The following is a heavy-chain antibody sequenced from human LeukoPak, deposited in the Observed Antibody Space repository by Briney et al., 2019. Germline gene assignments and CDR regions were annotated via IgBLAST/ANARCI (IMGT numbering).Heavy chain of an antibody. CDR1: GFTFSSHE. J-gene: IGHJ4*02. CDR2: ISSGGSTI. V-gene: IGHV3-48*03. CDR3: ARGSFYFDY. Sequence: GGSLRLSCAASGFTFSSHEMNWVRQPPGKGLEWVSYISSGGSTIYYADSVKGRFTVSRDNAKNSLYLQMNSLRAEDTAVYYCARGSFYFDYWVQATLVTVSS.